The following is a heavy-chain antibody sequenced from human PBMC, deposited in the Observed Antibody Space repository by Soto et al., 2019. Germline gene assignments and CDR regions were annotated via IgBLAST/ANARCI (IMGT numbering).Heavy chain of an antibody. CDR2: IYYSGST. Sequence: PSETLSLTCTVSGGSISSGGYYWSWIRQHPGKGLEWIGYIYYSGSTYYNPSLKSRVTTSVDTSKNQFSLKLSSVTAADTAVYYCARDRRGYSGYDTYYYYYGMDVWGQGTTVTVSS. CDR1: GGSISSGGYY. CDR3: ARDRRGYSGYDTYYYYYGMDV. D-gene: IGHD5-12*01. V-gene: IGHV4-30-4*08. J-gene: IGHJ6*02.